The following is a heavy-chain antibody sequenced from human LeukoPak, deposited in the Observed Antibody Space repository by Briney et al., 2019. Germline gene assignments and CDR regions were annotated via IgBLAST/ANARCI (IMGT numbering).Heavy chain of an antibody. V-gene: IGHV3-7*03. Sequence: WVAHIKHDGGEKNDVDSVKGRFTISRDNAKNSLYLQMNSLRAEDTAIYYCTRDYRGTFDYWGQGTLVTVSS. J-gene: IGHJ4*02. CDR2: IKHDGGEK. D-gene: IGHD1-26*01. CDR3: TRDYRGTFDY.